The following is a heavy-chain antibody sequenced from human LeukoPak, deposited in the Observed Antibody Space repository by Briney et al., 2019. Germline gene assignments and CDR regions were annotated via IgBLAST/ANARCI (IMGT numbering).Heavy chain of an antibody. J-gene: IGHJ4*02. D-gene: IGHD1-26*01. CDR1: GVTFSSYW. V-gene: IGHV3-30*02. Sequence: GGSLRLSCAASGVTFSSYWMSWVRQAPGKGLEWVAFIRYDGSNKYYANSVKGRFIISRDNSKNSLHLQMNSLRAEDTAVYYCVKDPTRGIVRGIKFDYWGQGTLVTVSS. CDR3: VKDPTRGIVRGIKFDY. CDR2: IRYDGSNK.